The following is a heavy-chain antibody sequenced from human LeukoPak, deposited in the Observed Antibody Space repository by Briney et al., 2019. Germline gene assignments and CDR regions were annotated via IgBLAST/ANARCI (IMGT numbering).Heavy chain of an antibody. V-gene: IGHV3-48*01. Sequence: PGGSLRLSCAASGFTFSSYAMSWVRQAPGKGPEWISYISSISRVIYYADSVKGRFTISRDNAKNSLSLQMNSLRAEDTAVYYCVREESESYPFDSWGQGTLVIVSS. CDR3: VREESESYPFDS. J-gene: IGHJ4*02. CDR2: ISSISRVI. D-gene: IGHD1-26*01. CDR1: GFTFSSYA.